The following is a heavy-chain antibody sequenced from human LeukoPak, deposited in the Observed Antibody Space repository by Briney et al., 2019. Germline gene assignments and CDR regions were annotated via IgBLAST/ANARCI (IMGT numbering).Heavy chain of an antibody. J-gene: IGHJ6*02. D-gene: IGHD3-3*01. Sequence: EASVKVSCKASGYTFTGYYMHWVRQAPGQGLEWMGWINPNSGGTNYAQKFQGRVTMTRDTSISTAYMELSRLRSDDTAVYYCARLGLNSHYYDLWSGYYPYGMDVWGQGTTVTVSS. V-gene: IGHV1-2*02. CDR2: INPNSGGT. CDR1: GYTFTGYY. CDR3: ARLGLNSHYYDLWSGYYPYGMDV.